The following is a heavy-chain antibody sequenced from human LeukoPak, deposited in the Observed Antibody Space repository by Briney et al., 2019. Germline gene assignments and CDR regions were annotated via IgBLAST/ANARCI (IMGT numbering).Heavy chain of an antibody. J-gene: IGHJ4*02. V-gene: IGHV4-31*03. CDR2: IYYSGST. Sequence: SQTLSLTCTVSGGSISSGGYYWSWIRQHPGKGLEWIGYIYYSGSTYYNPSLKSRVTISVDTSKNQFSLKLSSVTAADTAVYYCARDQRSSPNLFGYWGQGTLVTVSS. CDR1: GGSISSGGYY. D-gene: IGHD6-25*01. CDR3: ARDQRSSPNLFGY.